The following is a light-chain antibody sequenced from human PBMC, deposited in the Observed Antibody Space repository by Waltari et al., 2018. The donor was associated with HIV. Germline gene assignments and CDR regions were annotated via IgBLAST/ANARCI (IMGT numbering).Light chain of an antibody. CDR2: GAS. V-gene: IGKV3D-15*01. J-gene: IGKJ5*01. CDR1: QSVSSK. Sequence: VILQSPATLSVSPGERATLSCRASQSVSSKLAWYQQKPGQAPRLLIYGASTRSTGIPGRFSGSESGTEFILTISSLQSEDCAVYYCQQYYKWPLTFGQGTRLEIK. CDR3: QQYYKWPLT.